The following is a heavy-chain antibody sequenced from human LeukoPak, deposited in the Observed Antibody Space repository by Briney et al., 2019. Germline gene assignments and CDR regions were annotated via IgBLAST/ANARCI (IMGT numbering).Heavy chain of an antibody. D-gene: IGHD1-26*01. Sequence: GGSLRLSCAASGFTFRSYAMSWVRQAPGKGLEWVSAISGSGGSTYYADSVKGRSTISRDKSKNTLYLQMNSLRAEDTAVYYCAKPSGSDPVDYWGQETLVTVSS. CDR1: GFTFRSYA. CDR2: ISGSGGST. J-gene: IGHJ4*02. V-gene: IGHV3-23*01. CDR3: AKPSGSDPVDY.